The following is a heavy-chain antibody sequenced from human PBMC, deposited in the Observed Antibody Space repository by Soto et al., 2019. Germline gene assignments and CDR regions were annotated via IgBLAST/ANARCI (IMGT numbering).Heavy chain of an antibody. J-gene: IGHJ4*02. CDR1: GYTFTGYY. CDR3: ARDLGYCSGGSCYRGAFDY. D-gene: IGHD2-15*01. CDR2: INPNSGGT. V-gene: IGHV1-2*04. Sequence: ASVKVSCKASGYTFTGYYMHWVRQAPGQRLEWMGWINPNSGGTNYAQKFQGWVTMTRDTSISTAYMELSRLRSDDTAVYYCARDLGYCSGGSCYRGAFDYWGQGTLVTVSS.